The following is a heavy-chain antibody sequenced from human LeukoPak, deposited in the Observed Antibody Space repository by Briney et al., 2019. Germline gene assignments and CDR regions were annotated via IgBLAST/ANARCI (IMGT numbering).Heavy chain of an antibody. J-gene: IGHJ5*02. CDR2: IYTSGST. D-gene: IGHD3-10*01. CDR3: ARGVRGVTQPVDP. CDR1: GGSISSGSYY. V-gene: IGHV4-61*02. Sequence: SETLSLTCTVSGGSISSGSYYWSWTRQPAGKGLEWIGRIYTSGSTNYNPSLKSRVTISVDTSKNQFSLKLSSVTAADTAVYYCARGVRGVTQPVDPWGQGTLVTVSS.